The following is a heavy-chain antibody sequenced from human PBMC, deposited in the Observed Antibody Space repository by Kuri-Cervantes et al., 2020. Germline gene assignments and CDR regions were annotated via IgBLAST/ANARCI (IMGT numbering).Heavy chain of an antibody. CDR2: INTGNGNT. Sequence: ASVKVSCKASGYTFTSYAMHWVRQAPGQRLEWMGWINTGNGNTKYSQKFQGRVTITRDTSTSTAYMELRSLRSDDTAVYYCARVGGLLGRVFDWLSYFFDYWGQGTLVTVSS. D-gene: IGHD3-9*01. V-gene: IGHV1-3*04. J-gene: IGHJ4*02. CDR1: GYTFTSYA. CDR3: ARVGGLLGRVFDWLSYFFDY.